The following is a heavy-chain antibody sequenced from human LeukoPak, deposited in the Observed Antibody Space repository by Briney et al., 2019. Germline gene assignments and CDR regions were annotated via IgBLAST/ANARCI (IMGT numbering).Heavy chain of an antibody. J-gene: IGHJ4*02. V-gene: IGHV4-39*01. D-gene: IGHD1-26*01. CDR1: GDSISSRSYY. CDR3: ARHRGRIVGARGVDY. CDR2: IYYSGST. Sequence: SETLSLTCTVSGDSISSRSYYWGWLRQPPGTGLEWIGSIYYSGSTYYNPSLKSRVTISVNTSKNQFSLKLSSVTAAETAVYYCARHRGRIVGARGVDYWGQGTLVTVSS.